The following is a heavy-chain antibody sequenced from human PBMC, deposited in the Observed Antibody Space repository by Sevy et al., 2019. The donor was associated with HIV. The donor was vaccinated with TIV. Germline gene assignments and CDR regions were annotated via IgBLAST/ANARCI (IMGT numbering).Heavy chain of an antibody. V-gene: IGHV3-21*01. J-gene: IGHJ4*02. CDR2: ISSTSAYI. D-gene: IGHD1-1*01. CDR1: GFTFSSYR. CDR3: ARAVLEISTWRSDY. Sequence: GGSLRLSCAASGFTFSSYRMTWVRQAPGKGLEWVSCISSTSAYINYADSVKGRFTISRDNAKSLLYLQMDNLRAEDTAVYYCARAVLEISTWRSDYWGQGTLVTVSS.